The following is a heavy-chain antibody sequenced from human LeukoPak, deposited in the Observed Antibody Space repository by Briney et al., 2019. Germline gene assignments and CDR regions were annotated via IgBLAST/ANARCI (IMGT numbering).Heavy chain of an antibody. CDR1: GGSISSNSYY. V-gene: IGHV4-39*01. CDR3: ATRYLEWLLDY. D-gene: IGHD3-3*01. CDR2: IYYSGST. J-gene: IGHJ4*02. Sequence: SETLSLTCTVSGGSISSNSYYWSWIRPPPGKGLEWIGSIYYSGSTYYNPSLKSRVTISVDTSKNQFSLKLNSVTAADTAVYYCATRYLEWLLDYWGQGTLVTVSS.